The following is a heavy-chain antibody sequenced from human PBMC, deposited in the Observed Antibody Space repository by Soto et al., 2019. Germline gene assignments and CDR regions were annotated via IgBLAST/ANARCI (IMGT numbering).Heavy chain of an antibody. CDR3: ARDRSDYYDSSGYFYFDY. V-gene: IGHV1-69*13. J-gene: IGHJ4*01. D-gene: IGHD3-22*01. CDR2: IIPIFGTA. CDR1: GGTFSSYA. Sequence: VASVKVSCKASGGTFSSYAISWVRQAPGQGLEWMGGIIPIFGTANYAQKFQGRVTITADESTSTAYMELSSLRSEDTAVYYCARDRSDYYDSSGYFYFDYWG.